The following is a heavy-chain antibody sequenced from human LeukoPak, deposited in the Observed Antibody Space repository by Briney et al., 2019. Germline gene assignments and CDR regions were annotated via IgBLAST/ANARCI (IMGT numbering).Heavy chain of an antibody. CDR2: INSDGSST. CDR1: GLTFSSYW. V-gene: IGHV3-74*01. J-gene: IGHJ3*02. Sequence: GGSLRLSCAASGLTFSSYWMHWVRQAPGKGLVWVSSINSDGSSTRYADSVKGRFTISRDNGKNSLYLQMNSLRDEDTAVYYCARDQWYAFDIWGQGTMVTVSS. D-gene: IGHD2-15*01. CDR3: ARDQWYAFDI.